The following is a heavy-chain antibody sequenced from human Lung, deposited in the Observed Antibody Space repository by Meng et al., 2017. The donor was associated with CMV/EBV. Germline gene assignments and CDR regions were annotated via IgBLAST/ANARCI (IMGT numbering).Heavy chain of an antibody. D-gene: IGHD3-16*01. J-gene: IGHJ4*02. CDR3: ARGPGEATFTSLDAF. CDR2: IDPHNGDT. Sequence: ASVKVSCKTSGYTFTGYYLHWVRQVPGQGLEYMGSIDPHNGDTNYAQKFQGRVTMTRDTSIDTAYMELSRLRSDDTAVYFCARGPGEATFTSLDAFWGQGTVVTVSS. V-gene: IGHV1-2*02. CDR1: GYTFTGYY.